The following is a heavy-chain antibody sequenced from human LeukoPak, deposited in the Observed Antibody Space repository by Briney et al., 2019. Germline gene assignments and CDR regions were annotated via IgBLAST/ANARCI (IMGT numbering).Heavy chain of an antibody. CDR2: ISASGDTT. V-gene: IGHV3-23*01. D-gene: IGHD3-9*01. J-gene: IGHJ4*02. Sequence: GGSLRLSCAASAFTFSSHVMSCDRQAPGKGLEGVSDISASGDTTYYAESVQGRFTISRDNSKNPLDLQMSSLRVEDTAVYYRAKAADWLAADYIDYWGQGTLVTVSS. CDR1: AFTFSSHV. CDR3: AKAADWLAADYIDY.